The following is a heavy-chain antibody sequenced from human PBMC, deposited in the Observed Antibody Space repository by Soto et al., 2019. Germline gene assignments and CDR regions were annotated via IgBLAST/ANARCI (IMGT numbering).Heavy chain of an antibody. J-gene: IGHJ6*02. CDR1: GGSFSGYY. D-gene: IGHD3-3*01. Sequence: SETLSLTCAVYGGSFSGYYWSWIRQPPGKGLEWIGEINHRGSTNYNPSLKSRVTISVDTAKNQGSLKLSSVTPADTAVYYCARGTSRFWRGYSRSATLNYYFGMDVWGQGTTVTVSS. CDR2: INHRGST. CDR3: ARGTSRFWRGYSRSATLNYYFGMDV. V-gene: IGHV4-34*01.